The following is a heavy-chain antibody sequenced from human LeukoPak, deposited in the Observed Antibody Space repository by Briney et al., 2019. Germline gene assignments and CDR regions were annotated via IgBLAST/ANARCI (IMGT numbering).Heavy chain of an antibody. V-gene: IGHV3-74*01. Sequence: PGGPLRLSCAASGFTFSTYWMHWVRQAPGKGLVWVSSINRDGTSTNYADSVKGRFTFSRDNAKNTLYLQMNSLRVEDTAVYYCARVGVSRYFDLWGRGTLVTVSS. CDR3: ARVGVSRYFDL. J-gene: IGHJ2*01. D-gene: IGHD2-8*02. CDR1: GFTFSTYW. CDR2: INRDGTST.